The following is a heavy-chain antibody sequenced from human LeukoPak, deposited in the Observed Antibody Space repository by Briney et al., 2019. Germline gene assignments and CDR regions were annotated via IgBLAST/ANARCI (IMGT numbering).Heavy chain of an antibody. CDR1: GLTFSSYA. J-gene: IGHJ3*02. D-gene: IGHD3-22*01. Sequence: GGSLRLSCAASGLTFSSYAMHWVRQAPGKGLEWVAVISYDGSNKYYADSVKGRFTISRDNSKNTLYLQMNSLRAEDTAVYYCARDSGWLSNDAFDIWGQGTMVTVSS. V-gene: IGHV3-30*04. CDR2: ISYDGSNK. CDR3: ARDSGWLSNDAFDI.